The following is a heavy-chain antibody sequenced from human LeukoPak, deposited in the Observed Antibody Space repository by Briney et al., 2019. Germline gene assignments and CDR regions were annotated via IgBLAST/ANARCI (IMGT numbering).Heavy chain of an antibody. V-gene: IGHV3-20*04. J-gene: IGHJ6*04. CDR3: AELGITMIGGV. Sequence: GGSLRLSCAASGFTFDDYGLSWVRQAPGKGLEWVSTINWNGGSTGYADSVKGRFTISRDNAKNSLYLQMNSLRAEDTAVYYCAELGITMIGGVWGKGTTVTISS. CDR2: INWNGGST. CDR1: GFTFDDYG. D-gene: IGHD3-10*02.